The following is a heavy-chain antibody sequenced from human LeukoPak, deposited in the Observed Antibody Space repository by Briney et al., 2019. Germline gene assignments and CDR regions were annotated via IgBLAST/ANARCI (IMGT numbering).Heavy chain of an antibody. D-gene: IGHD2-21*02. J-gene: IGHJ4*02. CDR1: GFTFSSYS. CDR3: ARVTGSEPGSY. Sequence: PGGSLRLSCAASGFTFSSYSMNWVRQAPGKGLEWVSSISSSSSYIYYADSVKGRFTISRDNAKSSLYLQMNSLRAEDTAVYYCARVTGSEPGSYWGQGTLVTVSS. V-gene: IGHV3-21*01. CDR2: ISSSSSYI.